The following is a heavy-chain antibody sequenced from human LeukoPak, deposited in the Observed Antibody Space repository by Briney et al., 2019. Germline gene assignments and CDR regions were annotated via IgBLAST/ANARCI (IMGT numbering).Heavy chain of an antibody. D-gene: IGHD2-15*01. CDR1: GFTFSSYA. V-gene: IGHV3-23*01. J-gene: IGHJ4*02. CDR2: ISATGGST. Sequence: GGSLRLSCAASGFTFSSYAMSWVRQAPGRGLEWVSSISATGGSTIYADSVKGRFLISRDNSKNTLYLQMNSLRAEDTAVYFCAKRVGSWYSEYYFDYWGQGTLVTVSS. CDR3: AKRVGSWYSEYYFDY.